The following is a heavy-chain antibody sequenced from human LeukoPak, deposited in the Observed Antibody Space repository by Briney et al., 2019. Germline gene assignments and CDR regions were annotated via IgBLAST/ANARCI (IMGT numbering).Heavy chain of an antibody. D-gene: IGHD5-18*01. CDR3: ATSKRGYSYGSDY. CDR1: GGSISSYY. CDR2: IYTSGST. V-gene: IGHV4-4*07. Sequence: SETLSLTCTVSGGSISSYYWSWIRQPAGKGLEWIGRIYTSGSTYYNPSLKSRVTISVDTSKNQFSLKLSSVTAADTAVYYCATSKRGYSYGSDYWGQGTLVTVSS. J-gene: IGHJ4*02.